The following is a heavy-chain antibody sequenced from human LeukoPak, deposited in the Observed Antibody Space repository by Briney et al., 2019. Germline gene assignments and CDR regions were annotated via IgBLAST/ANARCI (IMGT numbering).Heavy chain of an antibody. CDR1: GFTFSSYW. CDR3: AREGAGVDY. V-gene: IGHV3-74*01. J-gene: IGHJ4*02. CDR2: VNSDGSST. D-gene: IGHD6-19*01. Sequence: GGSLRLSCAASGFTFSSYWMHWVRQAPGKGLVWVSRVNSDGSSTTYADSVRGRFTISRDNAKNTLYLQMHSLRGEDTAVYYCAREGAGVDYWGQGTLVTVSS.